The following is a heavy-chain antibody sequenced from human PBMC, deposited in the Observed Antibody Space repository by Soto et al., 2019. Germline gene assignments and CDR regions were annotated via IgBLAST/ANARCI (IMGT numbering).Heavy chain of an antibody. CDR3: ARGMRGRTAIVFLRVLYGMDV. CDR1: GFTFSSYW. V-gene: IGHV3-74*01. J-gene: IGHJ6*02. CDR2: INSDGSST. D-gene: IGHD5-18*01. Sequence: PGGSLRLSCAASGFTFSSYWMHWVRQAPGKGLVWVSRINSDGSSTSYADSVKGRFTISRDNAKNTLYLQMNSLRAEDTAVYYCARGMRGRTAIVFLRVLYGMDVWGQGTTVTVSS.